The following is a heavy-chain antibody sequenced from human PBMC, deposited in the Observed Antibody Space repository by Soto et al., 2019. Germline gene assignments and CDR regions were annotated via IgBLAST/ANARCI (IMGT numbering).Heavy chain of an antibody. D-gene: IGHD3-16*02. CDR1: GGSISSSSYY. CDR3: ARSAYTYVWGSYRYTWYFDY. CDR2: IYYSGST. J-gene: IGHJ4*02. V-gene: IGHV4-39*01. Sequence: KPSETLSLTCTVSGGSISSSSYYWGWIRQPPGKGLEWIGSIYYSGSTYYNPSLKSRVTISVDTSKNQFSLKLSSVTAADTAVYYCARSAYTYVWGSYRYTWYFDYWGQGTLVTVSS.